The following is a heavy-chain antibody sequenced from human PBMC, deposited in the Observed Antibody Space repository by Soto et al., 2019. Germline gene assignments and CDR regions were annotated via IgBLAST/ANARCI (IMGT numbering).Heavy chain of an antibody. CDR2: IIPIFGTA. CDR3: AGPGEGGSYYEFNY. CDR1: GGTFSSYA. D-gene: IGHD1-26*01. J-gene: IGHJ4*02. Sequence: SVKVSCKASGGTFSSYAISWVRQAPGQGLEWMGGIIPIFGTANYAQKFQGRVTMTRDTSTSTVYMELSSLRSEDTAVYYCAGPGEGGSYYEFNYGGQEPLVTVSS. V-gene: IGHV1-69*05.